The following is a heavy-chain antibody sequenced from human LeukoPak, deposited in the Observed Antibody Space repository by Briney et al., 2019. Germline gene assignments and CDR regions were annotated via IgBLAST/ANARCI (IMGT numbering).Heavy chain of an antibody. J-gene: IGHJ5*02. CDR3: AKDSGLLWFGESKINWFDP. CDR1: RFTFSSCA. V-gene: IGHV3-23*01. CDR2: ISGSGGST. Sequence: GGSLRLSCPASRFTFSSCAMSWVRQAPEKGLEWVSAISGSGGSTYYADSVKGRFTISRDNSKNTLYLQMNSLRAEDTAVYYCAKDSGLLWFGESKINWFDPWGQGTLVTVSS. D-gene: IGHD3-10*01.